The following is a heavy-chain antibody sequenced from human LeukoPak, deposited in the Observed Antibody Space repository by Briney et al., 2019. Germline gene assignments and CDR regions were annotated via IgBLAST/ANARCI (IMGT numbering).Heavy chain of an antibody. CDR3: AREDSTKTTVTPY. CDR1: GYTFTSYD. Sequence: ASVKVSCKASGYTFTSYDINWVRQATGQGLEWMGWMNPNSGNTGYAQKFQGRVTITRNTSISTAYMELSSLRSEDTAVYYCAREDSTKTTVTPYWGQGTLVTVSS. V-gene: IGHV1-8*03. CDR2: MNPNSGNT. D-gene: IGHD4-11*01. J-gene: IGHJ4*02.